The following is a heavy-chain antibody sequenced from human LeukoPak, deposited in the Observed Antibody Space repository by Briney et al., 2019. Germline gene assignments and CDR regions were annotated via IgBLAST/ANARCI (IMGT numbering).Heavy chain of an antibody. D-gene: IGHD6-13*01. CDR3: AIHPIKQQLVLVDY. J-gene: IGHJ4*02. CDR2: ISGSGGST. Sequence: GRSLRLSGAASGFTFSSYGMSWVRQAPGKGLESVSAISGSGGSTYYADSVKGRFTISRDNSKNTLYLQMNSLRAEDTAVYYCAIHPIKQQLVLVDYWGQGTLVTVSS. V-gene: IGHV3-23*01. CDR1: GFTFSSYG.